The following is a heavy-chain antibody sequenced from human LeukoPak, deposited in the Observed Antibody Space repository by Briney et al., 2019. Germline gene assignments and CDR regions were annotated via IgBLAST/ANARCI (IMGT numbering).Heavy chain of an antibody. CDR3: ARDQIYYDSSGYSH. CDR2: ISSSSSYI. CDR1: GFTFSSYS. V-gene: IGHV3-21*01. Sequence: GGSLRLSCAASGFTFSSYSMNWVRQAPGKGLGWVSSISSSSSYIYYADSVKGRFTISRDNAKNSLYLQMNSLRAEDTAVYYCARDQIYYDSSGYSHWGQGALVTVSS. D-gene: IGHD3-22*01. J-gene: IGHJ4*02.